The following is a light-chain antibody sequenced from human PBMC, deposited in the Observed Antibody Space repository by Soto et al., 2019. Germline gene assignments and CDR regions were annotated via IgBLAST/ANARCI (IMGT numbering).Light chain of an antibody. V-gene: IGKV3-15*01. CDR2: GAS. Sequence: IVMTQSPATLSVSPGERATLSCRASQSVSSNLAWYQQKPGQAPRLLIYGASTRATGIPARFSGSGSGTEFTLTISSLQSEDFAVYYCQQYNNRSPFTFGPGNKVHI. CDR1: QSVSSN. J-gene: IGKJ3*01. CDR3: QQYNNRSPFT.